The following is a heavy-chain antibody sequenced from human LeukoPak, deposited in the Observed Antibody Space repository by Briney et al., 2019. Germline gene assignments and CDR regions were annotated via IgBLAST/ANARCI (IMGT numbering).Heavy chain of an antibody. CDR1: GYTFTSYF. D-gene: IGHD6-19*01. CDR3: ARNYNAGFSSGWSYFDY. J-gene: IGHJ4*02. V-gene: IGHV1-46*01. CDR2: INPSGGST. Sequence: ASVKVSCKASGYTFTSYFMHWVRQAPGQGLEWMGIINPSGGSTTYAQKFQGRVALTRDTSTSTVYVELSSLTSEDTAVYYCARNYNAGFSSGWSYFDYWGQGTLVTVSS.